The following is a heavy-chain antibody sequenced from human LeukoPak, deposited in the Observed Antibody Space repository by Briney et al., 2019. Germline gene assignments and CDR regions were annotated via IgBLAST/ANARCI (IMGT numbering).Heavy chain of an antibody. V-gene: IGHV4-4*02. J-gene: IGHJ4*02. CDR2: MHYSGST. D-gene: IGHD2-15*01. CDR1: GGSISNSNW. Sequence: SGTLSLTCVVSGGSISNSNWWSWVRQPPGKGLEWIASMHYSGSTYYNPSLNNRVTRSIDTSKNQFSLKLSSVTAADTAVYYCARGRYCTDGSCYFDYWGQGTLVTVSS. CDR3: ARGRYCTDGSCYFDY.